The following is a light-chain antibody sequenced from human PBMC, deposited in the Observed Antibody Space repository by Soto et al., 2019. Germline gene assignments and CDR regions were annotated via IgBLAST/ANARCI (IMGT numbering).Light chain of an antibody. J-gene: IGKJ5*01. CDR2: AAS. CDR3: QQYNNWPLSIT. Sequence: EIVMTQSPATLSASPGERATLSCRASQSVTRNLAWYQQTPGQAPRLLIYAASTRATGVPVRFSGSGSGTEFTLTISSLQSEDFVVYYCQQYNNWPLSITFGQGTRLEIK. CDR1: QSVTRN. V-gene: IGKV3-15*01.